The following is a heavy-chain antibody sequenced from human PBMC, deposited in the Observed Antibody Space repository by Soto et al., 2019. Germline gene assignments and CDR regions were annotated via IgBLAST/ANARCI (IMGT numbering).Heavy chain of an antibody. J-gene: IGHJ4*02. CDR1: GGSITSSSYY. CDR3: ARDSPPVDY. Sequence: SETLSLTCTVSGGSITSSSYYWGWVRQPPGKGLEWIGSIYYSGSTYYNPSLKSRFTISVDTSKNQFSLKLSSVTAADTAVYYCARDSPPVDYWGQGTLVTVSS. CDR2: IYYSGST. V-gene: IGHV4-39*02.